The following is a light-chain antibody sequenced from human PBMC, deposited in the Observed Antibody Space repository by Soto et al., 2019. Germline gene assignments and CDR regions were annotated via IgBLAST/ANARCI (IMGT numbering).Light chain of an antibody. J-gene: IGKJ1*01. CDR2: AAS. CDR1: QSISSY. V-gene: IGKV1-39*01. CDR3: QQSYSTPRT. Sequence: SQSSRSASVGDRVTLTCRASQSISSYLNWYQQKPGKAPKLLIYAASSLQSGVPSRFSGSGSGTDFTLTISSLQPEDFATYYCQQSYSTPRTFGQGTKVDIK.